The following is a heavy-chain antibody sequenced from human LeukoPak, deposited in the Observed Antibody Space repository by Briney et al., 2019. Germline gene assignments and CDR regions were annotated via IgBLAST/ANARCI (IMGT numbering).Heavy chain of an antibody. V-gene: IGHV3-23*01. CDR3: VRPLGKGVDY. Sequence: GGSLRLSCAVSGFTFSNEAMGWVRQLRGGGLEWVSTISPGGGTTYYAESMKGRFTISRDNAKNSLFLQMNSLRAEDTAVYYCVRPLGKGVDYWGQGTLVTVSS. CDR1: GFTFSNEA. J-gene: IGHJ4*02. CDR2: ISPGGGTT. D-gene: IGHD1-26*01.